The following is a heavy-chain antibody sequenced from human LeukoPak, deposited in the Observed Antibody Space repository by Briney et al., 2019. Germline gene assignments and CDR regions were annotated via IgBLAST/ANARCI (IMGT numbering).Heavy chain of an antibody. CDR2: ISSSSSYI. D-gene: IGHD6-13*01. CDR1: GFTFSSYS. Sequence: GGSLRLSCAASGFTFSSYSMNWVRQAPGKGLEWVSSISSSSSYIYYADSVKGRFTISRDNSKNTFYLLMNSLSAADTAVYYCACPLLTPSSSWGEGSLDFWGQGTLVAVSS. V-gene: IGHV3-21*01. CDR3: ACPLLTPSSSWGEGSLDF. J-gene: IGHJ4*02.